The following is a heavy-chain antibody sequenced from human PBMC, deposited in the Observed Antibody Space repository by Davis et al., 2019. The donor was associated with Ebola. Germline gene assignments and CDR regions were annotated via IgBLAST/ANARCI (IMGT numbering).Heavy chain of an antibody. CDR3: ARVFCIDFWSGYYAYCEDY. CDR2: IYYSGST. J-gene: IGHJ4*02. Sequence: MPSETLSLTCTVSGGSISSYYWSWIRQPPGKGLEWIGDIYYSGSTYYNPSLKSRVTISVDTSKNQFSLKLSSVTAADTAVYYCARVFCIDFWSGYYAYCEDYWGQGTLVTVSS. CDR1: GGSISSYY. V-gene: IGHV4-59*08. D-gene: IGHD3-3*01.